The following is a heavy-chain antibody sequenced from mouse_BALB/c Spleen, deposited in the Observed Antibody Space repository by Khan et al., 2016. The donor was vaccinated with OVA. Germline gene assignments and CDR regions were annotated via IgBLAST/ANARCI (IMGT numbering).Heavy chain of an antibody. J-gene: IGHJ4*01. CDR2: IWTGGST. CDR1: GFSLTSYG. Sequence: QVQLKESGPGLVAPSQSLSITCTVSGFSLTSYGLHWVRHPPGKGLEWLGVIWTGGSTNYNSALMSRLSISKENYKSQVFLKMNSLQTDDTAMYYCARGDGYYEDAMDYWGQGTSVTVSS. D-gene: IGHD2-3*01. V-gene: IGHV2-9*02. CDR3: ARGDGYYEDAMDY.